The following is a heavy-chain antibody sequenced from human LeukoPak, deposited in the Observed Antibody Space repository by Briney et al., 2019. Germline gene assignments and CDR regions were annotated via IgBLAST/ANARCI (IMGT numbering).Heavy chain of an antibody. CDR1: GGSISSYY. J-gene: IGHJ4*02. CDR2: IYTSGST. Sequence: PSETLSLTCTVSGGSISSYYWSWIRQPPGKGLEWIGYIYTSGSTNYNPSLKSRVTMSVDTSKNQFSLKLSSVTAADTAVYYCARDRQGYYFDYWGQGTLVTVSS. V-gene: IGHV4-4*09. CDR3: ARDRQGYYFDY. D-gene: IGHD1-14*01.